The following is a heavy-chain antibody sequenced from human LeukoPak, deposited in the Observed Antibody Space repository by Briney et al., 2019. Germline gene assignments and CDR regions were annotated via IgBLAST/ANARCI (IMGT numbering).Heavy chain of an antibody. CDR3: ASNYGG. J-gene: IGHJ4*02. D-gene: IGHD4-11*01. Sequence: GGSLRLSCAASGFTFSSYGMHWVRQAPGKGLEWVSSIGSGSGYIYYADSLKGRFTISRDNAKNSLYLQMNSLRAEDTAVYYCASNYGGWGQGTLVTVSS. V-gene: IGHV3-21*04. CDR1: GFTFSSYG. CDR2: IGSGSGYI.